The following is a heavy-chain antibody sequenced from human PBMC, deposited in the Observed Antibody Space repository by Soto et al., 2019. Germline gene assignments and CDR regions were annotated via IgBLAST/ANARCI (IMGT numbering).Heavy chain of an antibody. Sequence: QVQLVQSGAEVKKPGSSVKVSCKASGGTFSSYAISWVRQAPGQGLEWMGGIIPIFGTANYAQKFQGRVTITADESTSTAYMELSSLRSEDTAVYYCASSRELAPSPSPYYYYGMDVWGQGTTVTVSS. CDR2: IIPIFGTA. J-gene: IGHJ6*02. V-gene: IGHV1-69*01. CDR1: GGTFSSYA. D-gene: IGHD1-26*01. CDR3: ASSRELAPSPSPYYYYGMDV.